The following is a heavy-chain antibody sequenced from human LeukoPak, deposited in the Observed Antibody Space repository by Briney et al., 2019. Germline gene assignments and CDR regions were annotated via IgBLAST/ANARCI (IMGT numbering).Heavy chain of an antibody. J-gene: IGHJ4*02. V-gene: IGHV3-23*01. Sequence: TGGSLRLSCAASGFTFSSYAMSWVRQGPGKGLEWVSAIRGSGGSTYYADSVKGRFTISRDNSKNTLYLQMNILRAEDTAVYYCAKASQSFWSGPDFDYWGQGTLVTVSS. CDR2: IRGSGGST. CDR3: AKASQSFWSGPDFDY. CDR1: GFTFSSYA. D-gene: IGHD3-3*01.